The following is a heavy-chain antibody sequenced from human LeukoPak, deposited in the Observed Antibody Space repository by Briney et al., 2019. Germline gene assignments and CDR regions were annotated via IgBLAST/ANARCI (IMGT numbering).Heavy chain of an antibody. CDR1: GFTFSSYS. CDR3: ARASWISTADAVW. V-gene: IGHV3-21*04. J-gene: IGHJ4*02. CDR2: ISSSSSYI. Sequence: PGGSLRLSCAASGFTFSSYSMNWVRQAPGKGLEWVSSISSSSSYIYYADSVKGRFTISRDDSRNTVYLQLNNLRVEDTAIYYCARASWISTADAVWWGQGTQVTVSS. D-gene: IGHD2-2*03.